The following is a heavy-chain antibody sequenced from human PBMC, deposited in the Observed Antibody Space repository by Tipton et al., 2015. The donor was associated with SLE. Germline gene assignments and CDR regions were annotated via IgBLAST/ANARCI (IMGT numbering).Heavy chain of an antibody. Sequence: TLSLTCTVSGGSISSSSYYWGWIRQPPGKGLEWIGSIYYSGSTYYNPSLKSRVTISVDTSKNQFSLKLSSVTAADTAVYYCAIPIYYYGSGSYYFDYWGQGTLVTVSS. J-gene: IGHJ4*02. CDR2: IYYSGST. CDR3: AIPIYYYGSGSYYFDY. CDR1: GGSISSSSYY. V-gene: IGHV4-39*01. D-gene: IGHD3-10*01.